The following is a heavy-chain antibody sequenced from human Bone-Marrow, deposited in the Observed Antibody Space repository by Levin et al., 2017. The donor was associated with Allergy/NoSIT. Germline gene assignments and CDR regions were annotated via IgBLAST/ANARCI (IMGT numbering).Heavy chain of an antibody. V-gene: IGHV3-74*01. CDR3: ARGGFQHYFDY. Sequence: GESLKISCAASGFTFSNYWMHWVRQAPGKGPMWVSRINNDGSVTIYADSVKGRFTISRDNAKNTVDLQLSSLRAEDTAIYYCARGGFQHYFDYWGQGALVTVSS. CDR2: INNDGSVT. D-gene: IGHD2-21*01. CDR1: GFTFSNYW. J-gene: IGHJ4*02.